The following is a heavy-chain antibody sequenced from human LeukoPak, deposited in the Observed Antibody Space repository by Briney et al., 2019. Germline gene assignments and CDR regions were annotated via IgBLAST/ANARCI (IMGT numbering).Heavy chain of an antibody. J-gene: IGHJ4*02. Sequence: GGSLRLSCAASGFTFSSYAMSWVRQAPGKGLEWVSAISGSGGSTYYADSVKGRFTISRDNSKNTLYLQMNSMRAEDTAVYCCAKDNLYYYDSSGSPSDYWGQGTLVTVSS. CDR3: AKDNLYYYDSSGSPSDY. V-gene: IGHV3-23*01. CDR1: GFTFSSYA. CDR2: ISGSGGST. D-gene: IGHD3-22*01.